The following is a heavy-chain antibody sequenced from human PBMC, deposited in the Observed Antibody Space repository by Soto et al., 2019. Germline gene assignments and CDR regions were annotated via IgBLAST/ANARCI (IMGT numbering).Heavy chain of an antibody. CDR2: IIPIFGTA. CDR3: ARSDYYDSSGSGYAFDI. J-gene: IGHJ3*02. CDR1: GGTFSSYA. D-gene: IGHD3-22*01. V-gene: IGHV1-69*13. Sequence: ASVKVSCKASGGTFSSYAISWVRQAPGQGLEWMGGIIPIFGTANYAQKFQGRVTITADESTSTAYMELSSLRSEDTAVYYCARSDYYDSSGSGYAFDIWGQGTMVTVSS.